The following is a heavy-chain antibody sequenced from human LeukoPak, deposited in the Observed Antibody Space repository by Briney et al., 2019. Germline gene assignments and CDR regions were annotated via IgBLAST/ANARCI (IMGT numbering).Heavy chain of an antibody. CDR2: IYYSGNT. CDR1: GGSISGSSYY. V-gene: IGHV4-39*07. CDR3: ARCTSTSCYNFDY. J-gene: IGHJ4*02. D-gene: IGHD2-2*02. Sequence: SETLSLTCTVSGGSISGSSYYWAWIRQPPGKGLEWIGSIYYSGNTYYNPSLKSRVTISVDTSKNQFSLELSSVTAADTAVYYCARCTSTSCYNFDYWGQGTLVTVSS.